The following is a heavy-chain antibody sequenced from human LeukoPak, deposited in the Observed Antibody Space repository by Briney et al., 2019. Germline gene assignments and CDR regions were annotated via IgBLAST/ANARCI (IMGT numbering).Heavy chain of an antibody. CDR1: GFTFSSYW. Sequence: PGGSLRLSCAASGFTFSSYWMSWVRQAPGKGLEWVANIKQDGSEKYYVDSVKGRFTISRDNAKNSLYLQMNSLRAEDTAVYYCARTSSGHTRGDYFDYWGQGTLVTVSS. CDR2: IKQDGSEK. J-gene: IGHJ4*02. D-gene: IGHD6-19*01. CDR3: ARTSSGHTRGDYFDY. V-gene: IGHV3-7*01.